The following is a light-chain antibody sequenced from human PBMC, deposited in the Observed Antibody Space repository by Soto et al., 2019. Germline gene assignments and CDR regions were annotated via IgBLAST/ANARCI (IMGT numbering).Light chain of an antibody. CDR1: QSVSSY. J-gene: IGKJ5*01. V-gene: IGKV3-11*01. Sequence: EIVLTQAPATLSLSPGERATLSGRASQSVSSYLAWYQQKPGQAPRLLIYASSNRATGIQARFSGSGSGTDFTLTISSLEPEDFDVYYCQQRSNWPPITVGQGTRLEIK. CDR2: ASS. CDR3: QQRSNWPPIT.